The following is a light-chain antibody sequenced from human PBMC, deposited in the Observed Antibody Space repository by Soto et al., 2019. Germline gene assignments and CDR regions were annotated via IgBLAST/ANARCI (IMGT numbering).Light chain of an antibody. CDR2: KAS. CDR3: QQYNSWLWT. Sequence: DIRMTQSPYTVSGTVGARVTITFRASQTISSWLAWYQQKPGKAPKLLIYKASTLKSGVPSRFSGSGSGTEFTLTISSLQPEDSAVYYCQQYNSWLWTFGQGTKV. J-gene: IGKJ1*01. V-gene: IGKV1-5*03. CDR1: QTISSW.